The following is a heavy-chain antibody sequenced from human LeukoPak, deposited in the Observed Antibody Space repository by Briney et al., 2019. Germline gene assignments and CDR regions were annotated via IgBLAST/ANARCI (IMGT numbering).Heavy chain of an antibody. CDR1: TYSISSAYY. Sequence: SETLSLTCSVSTYSISSAYYWGWIRQPPGKGLQWIGSIYHSGSTSYNPSLKSRVTISVDTSKNQFSLKLSSVTAADTAVYYCARDGYLAVDYWGQGTLVTVSS. V-gene: IGHV4-38-2*02. CDR2: IYHSGST. CDR3: ARDGYLAVDY. D-gene: IGHD2-2*03. J-gene: IGHJ4*02.